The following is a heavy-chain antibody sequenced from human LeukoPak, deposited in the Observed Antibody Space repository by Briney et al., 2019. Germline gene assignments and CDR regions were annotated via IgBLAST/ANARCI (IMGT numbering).Heavy chain of an antibody. CDR3: AVDGYNFPSSSDY. J-gene: IGHJ4*02. D-gene: IGHD5-24*01. CDR2: ISAYNGNT. V-gene: IGHV1-18*01. Sequence: ASVKVSRKASGYTFTSYGNSWVRPAPGQGLEWMGWISAYNGNTNYAQKLQGRVTMTTDTSTSTAYMELRSLRSDDTAVYYCAVDGYNFPSSSDYWGQRTLVTVSS. CDR1: GYTFTSYG.